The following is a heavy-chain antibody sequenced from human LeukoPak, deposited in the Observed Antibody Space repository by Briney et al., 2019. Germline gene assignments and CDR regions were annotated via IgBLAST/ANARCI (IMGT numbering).Heavy chain of an antibody. J-gene: IGHJ4*02. CDR1: GYTFASYY. Sequence: ASVKVSCKASGYTFASYYMHWVRQAPGQGLEWMGIINPSGGTTRIAQRSQGRVTMTRDTSTSTVYMELSSLRSEDTAVYYCAREGTTTRQYDYWGQGTLVTVSS. CDR2: INPSGGTT. CDR3: AREGTTTRQYDY. D-gene: IGHD1-26*01. V-gene: IGHV1-46*01.